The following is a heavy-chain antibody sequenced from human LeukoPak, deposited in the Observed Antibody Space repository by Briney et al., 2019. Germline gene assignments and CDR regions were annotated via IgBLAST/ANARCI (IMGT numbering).Heavy chain of an antibody. D-gene: IGHD6-13*01. CDR3: ARGSIAAAPPFDP. V-gene: IGHV1-46*01. J-gene: IGHJ5*02. CDR2: INPSGGST. Sequence: ASVKVSFKASGYTFTSYYMHWVRQAPGQGRERMGLINPSGGSTSYTQKFQGRVTITRDTATSTVYMELSSLRSEDTAVYYCARGSIAAAPPFDPWGQGTLVTVSS. CDR1: GYTFTSYY.